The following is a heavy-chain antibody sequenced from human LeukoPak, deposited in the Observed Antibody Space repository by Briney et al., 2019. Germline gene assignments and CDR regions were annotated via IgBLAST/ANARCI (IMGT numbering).Heavy chain of an antibody. J-gene: IGHJ4*02. CDR2: IYTSGST. CDR1: GGSISSGSYY. CDR3: ARANKQWLYYFDY. V-gene: IGHV4-61*02. Sequence: PSQTLSLTCTVSGGSISSGSYYWRWIRQPAGKGLEWIGRIYTSGSTNYNPSLKSRVTISVDTSKNQFSPKLSSVTAADTAVYYCARANKQWLYYFDYWGQGTLVTVSS. D-gene: IGHD6-19*01.